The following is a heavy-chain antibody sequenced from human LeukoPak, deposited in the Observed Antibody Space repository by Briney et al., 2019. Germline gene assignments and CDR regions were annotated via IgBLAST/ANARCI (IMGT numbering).Heavy chain of an antibody. Sequence: GGSLRLSCAASGFTFSSYAMSWVRQAPGKGLEWVSAISGSGGSTYYADSVKGRFTISRDNSKNTLYLQMNSLRAEDTAVYYCARGEILEWFTYWGQGTLVTVSS. CDR1: GFTFSSYA. D-gene: IGHD3-3*01. CDR2: ISGSGGST. J-gene: IGHJ4*02. V-gene: IGHV3-23*01. CDR3: ARGEILEWFTY.